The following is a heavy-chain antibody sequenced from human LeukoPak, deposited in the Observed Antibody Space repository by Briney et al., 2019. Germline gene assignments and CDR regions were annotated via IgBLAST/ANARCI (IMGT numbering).Heavy chain of an antibody. CDR3: ARTPSYYYDSSFDY. J-gene: IGHJ4*02. D-gene: IGHD3-22*01. CDR2: IYYSGST. V-gene: IGHV4-59*08. Sequence: SETLSLTCTVSGGPIRRYYWSWIRQPPGKGLEWIGYIYYSGSTNYIPSLKSGVTISVDTSKNQYSLKLSSETAADTAVYYCARTPSYYYDSSFDYWGQGTLVTVSS. CDR1: GGPIRRYY.